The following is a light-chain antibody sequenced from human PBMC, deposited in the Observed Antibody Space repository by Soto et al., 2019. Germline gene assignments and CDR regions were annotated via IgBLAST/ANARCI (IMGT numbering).Light chain of an antibody. V-gene: IGKV1-5*03. CDR1: QSISSW. Sequence: DIQMTQSPSTLSASVGDRVIITCRASQSISSWLAWYQQKPGKAPNLLIYRASSLESGVPSRFSGSGSGTEFIRTISSLQPDDFATYYCQQYNGYPWTFGQGTKVEIK. CDR3: QQYNGYPWT. J-gene: IGKJ1*01. CDR2: RAS.